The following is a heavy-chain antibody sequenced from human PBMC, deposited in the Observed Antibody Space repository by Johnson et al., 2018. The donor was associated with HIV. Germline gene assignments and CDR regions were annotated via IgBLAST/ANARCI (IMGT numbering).Heavy chain of an antibody. CDR2: ISYDGSNE. Sequence: QGQLVESGGGVVQPGRSLRLSCAASGFTFSNYGMHWVRHAPGKGLEWVAVISYDGSNEYYAEFVKGRFTISRDNSKNTRYLQMNSLRAGDTAVYYCARHKGQQYDTFDIWGQGTMVTVSS. CDR3: ARHKGQQYDTFDI. V-gene: IGHV3-30*03. CDR1: GFTFSNYG. J-gene: IGHJ3*02. D-gene: IGHD6-13*01.